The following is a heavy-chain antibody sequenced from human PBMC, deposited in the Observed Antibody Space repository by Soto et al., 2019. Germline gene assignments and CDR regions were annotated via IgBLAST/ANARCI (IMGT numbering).Heavy chain of an antibody. J-gene: IGHJ1*01. D-gene: IGHD2-21*02. CDR1: GFTFSTYT. Sequence: EVQLLESGGGLVQPGXSLRLSCAASGFTFSTYTMNWVRQAPGKGLEWVSAINGGGDSTDYADSVKGRFTISRDNSKNTLYLQMNSLRAEDTAIYYCAKDACRMTFRCAPAWGQGTLVTVSS. V-gene: IGHV3-23*01. CDR3: AKDACRMTFRCAPA. CDR2: INGGGDST.